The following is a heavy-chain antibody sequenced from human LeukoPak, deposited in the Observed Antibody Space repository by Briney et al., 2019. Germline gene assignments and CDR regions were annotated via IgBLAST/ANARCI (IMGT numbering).Heavy chain of an antibody. CDR1: GGSISSYY. Sequence: SETLSLTCTVSGGSISSYYWSWIRQPPGKGLEWIGYTYYSGSTNYNPSLKSRVTISVDTSKNQFSLKLSSVTAADTAVYYCARMYSRYSGYDYLGYFDYWGQGTLVTVSS. CDR2: TYYSGST. V-gene: IGHV4-59*01. CDR3: ARMYSRYSGYDYLGYFDY. J-gene: IGHJ4*02. D-gene: IGHD5-12*01.